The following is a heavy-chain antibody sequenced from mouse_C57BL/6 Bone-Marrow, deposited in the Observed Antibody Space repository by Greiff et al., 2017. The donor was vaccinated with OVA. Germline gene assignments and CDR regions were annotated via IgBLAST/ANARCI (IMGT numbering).Heavy chain of an antibody. J-gene: IGHJ1*03. V-gene: IGHV1-64*01. CDR3: ARRGGYDGDWYFDV. Sequence: QVQLQQPGAELVKPGASVKLSCKASGYTFTSYWMHWVKQRPGQGLEWIGMIHPNSGSTNYNEKFKSTATLTVDKSSSTAYMQLSSLTSEASAVDYCARRGGYDGDWYFDVWGTGTTVTVSS. CDR2: IHPNSGST. CDR1: GYTFTSYW. D-gene: IGHD2-2*01.